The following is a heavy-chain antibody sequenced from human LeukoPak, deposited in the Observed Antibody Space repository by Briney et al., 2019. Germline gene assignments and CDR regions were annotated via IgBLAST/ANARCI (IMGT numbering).Heavy chain of an antibody. CDR1: GFTFNKYS. CDR2: ISTSSSYI. D-gene: IGHD1-26*01. J-gene: IGHJ5*02. Sequence: GGSLRLSCAASGFTFNKYSMNWVRQAPGKGLEWVSSISTSSSYIYYADSVKGRFTISRDNVKNSLFLQMNSLRVEDTALYYCARALRVGATTRWFDPWGQGTLVTVSS. V-gene: IGHV3-21*04. CDR3: ARALRVGATTRWFDP.